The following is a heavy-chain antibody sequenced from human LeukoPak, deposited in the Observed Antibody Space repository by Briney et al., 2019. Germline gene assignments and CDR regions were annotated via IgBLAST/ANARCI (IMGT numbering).Heavy chain of an antibody. J-gene: IGHJ3*02. Sequence: SETLSLTCTVSGGSISSYYWSWIRQPPGKGLEWIGYISYTGSANYNPSLKSRVTISVDTSKNKFSLKLSSVTAADTAVYYCAGRVGDSAFDIWGPGTMVTVSS. V-gene: IGHV4-59*08. CDR2: ISYTGSA. CDR1: GGSISSYY. D-gene: IGHD1-26*01. CDR3: AGRVGDSAFDI.